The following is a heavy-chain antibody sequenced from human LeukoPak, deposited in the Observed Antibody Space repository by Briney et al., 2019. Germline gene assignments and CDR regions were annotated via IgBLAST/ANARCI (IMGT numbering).Heavy chain of an antibody. J-gene: IGHJ5*02. CDR2: IYTSGST. CDR1: GGSISSYY. D-gene: IGHD3-10*01. Sequence: PSETLSLTCTVSGGSISSYYWSWIRQPAGKGLEWIGRIYTSGSTNYNPSLKSRVTMSVDTSKSQFSLKLSSVTAADTAVYYCARVTYYYGSGSNWFDPWGQGTLVTVSS. CDR3: ARVTYYYGSGSNWFDP. V-gene: IGHV4-4*07.